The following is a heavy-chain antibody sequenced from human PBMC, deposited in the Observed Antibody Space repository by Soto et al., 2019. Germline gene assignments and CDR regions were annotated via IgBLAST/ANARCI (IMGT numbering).Heavy chain of an antibody. CDR1: GYTFWNFG. CDR2: ISPYNDNT. CDR3: ARLPTSGYHTHYYYGMDV. J-gene: IGHJ6*02. V-gene: IGHV1-18*01. D-gene: IGHD3-22*01. Sequence: QVYLEQSGAEVKKPAASVKVTCKASGYTFWNFGISWVRQAPGQGLEWMGWISPYNDNTNSAQKFQDRVTMTTDTSTSTAYMELRSLRSDDTAVYYCARLPTSGYHTHYYYGMDVWGQGTTVTVSS.